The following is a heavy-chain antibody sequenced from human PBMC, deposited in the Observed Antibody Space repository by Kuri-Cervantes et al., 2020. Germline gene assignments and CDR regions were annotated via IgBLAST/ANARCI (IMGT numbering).Heavy chain of an antibody. J-gene: IGHJ3*02. CDR1: GFTFSSYS. CDR2: IYSGGST. V-gene: IGHV3-66*01. CDR3: AGFRELIPGAFDI. Sequence: GESLKISCAASGFTFSSYSMNWVRQAPGKGLEWVSVIYSGGSTYYADSVKGRFTISRDNSKNTLYLQMNSLRAEDTAVYYCAGFRELIPGAFDIWGQGTMVTVSS. D-gene: IGHD3-10*01.